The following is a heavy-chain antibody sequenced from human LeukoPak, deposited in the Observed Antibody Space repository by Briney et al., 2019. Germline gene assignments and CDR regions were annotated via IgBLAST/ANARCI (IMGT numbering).Heavy chain of an antibody. V-gene: IGHV1-2*02. Sequence: ASVKVSCKASGYTFTGHYMHWVRQAPGQGLEWMGWINPNSGGTNYAQKFQGRVTMTRDTSISTAYMELSRLRSDDTAVYYCARDRPYDSSDYYAAKYYYYYMDVWGKGTTVTVSS. CDR2: INPNSGGT. CDR1: GYTFTGHY. D-gene: IGHD3-22*01. J-gene: IGHJ6*03. CDR3: ARDRPYDSSDYYAAKYYYYYMDV.